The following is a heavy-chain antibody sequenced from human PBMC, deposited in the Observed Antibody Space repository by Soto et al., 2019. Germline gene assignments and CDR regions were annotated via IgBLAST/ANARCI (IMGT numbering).Heavy chain of an antibody. J-gene: IGHJ6*02. V-gene: IGHV5-51*01. CDR1: GYSFTSYW. CDR2: IYPGDSDT. Sequence: PGESLKISCKGSGYSFTSYWIGWVRQMPGKGLEWMGIIYPGDSDTRYSPSFQGQVTISADKSISTAYLQWSSLKASDTAMYYCARGAYSSSSYLRYYYYGMDVWGQGTTVTVSS. CDR3: ARGAYSSSSYLRYYYYGMDV. D-gene: IGHD6-13*01.